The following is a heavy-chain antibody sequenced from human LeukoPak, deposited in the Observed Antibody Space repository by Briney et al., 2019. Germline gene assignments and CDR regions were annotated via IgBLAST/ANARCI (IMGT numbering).Heavy chain of an antibody. J-gene: IGHJ4*02. CDR3: AGGDDFDF. CDR1: GFTFSTYW. V-gene: IGHV3-7*01. Sequence: PGGSLRLSCAASGFTFSTYWMTWVRQAPGKGLEWVANIKQDGSEKYYVDSVKCRFTISRDNAKNSLYLQMNNLRAEDTAVYYCAGGDDFDFWGQGTLVTVSS. CDR2: IKQDGSEK. D-gene: IGHD3-10*01.